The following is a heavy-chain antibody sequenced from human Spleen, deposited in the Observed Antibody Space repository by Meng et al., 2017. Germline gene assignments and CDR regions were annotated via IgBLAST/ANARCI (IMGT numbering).Heavy chain of an antibody. V-gene: IGHV1-2*02. CDR1: GYSFTGYL. D-gene: IGHD5-12*01. CDR3: ASGFLSGYGLGPFDS. CDR2: INPKSGGT. J-gene: IGHJ4*02. Sequence: ASVKVSCKASGYSFTGYLMHWVRQAPGQGLEWMGWINPKSGGTNYAQKFQGRVTMTRDTSSRTGYMDLRRLTSDGTAVYYCASGFLSGYGLGPFDSWGQGTLVTVS.